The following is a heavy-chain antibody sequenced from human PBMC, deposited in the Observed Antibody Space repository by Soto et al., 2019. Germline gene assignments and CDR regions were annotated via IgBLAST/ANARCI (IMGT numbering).Heavy chain of an antibody. Sequence: QLQLQESGPGLVKPSETLSLTCSVSGGSINSSSYFWGWVRQPPVKGLEWIGSIYYSGSTYYNPSLRRRVTISVDTSKNQFSLNLSSVTAADTSVFYCARHYSSGSLNWFDPWGQGTLVTVSS. D-gene: IGHD6-19*01. J-gene: IGHJ5*02. CDR1: GGSINSSSYF. CDR2: IYYSGST. V-gene: IGHV4-39*01. CDR3: ARHYSSGSLNWFDP.